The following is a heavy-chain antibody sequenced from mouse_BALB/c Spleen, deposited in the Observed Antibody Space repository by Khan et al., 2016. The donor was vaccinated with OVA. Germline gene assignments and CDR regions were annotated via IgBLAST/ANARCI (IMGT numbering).Heavy chain of an antibody. CDR3: LRDGDYYGDNGWFAY. Sequence: QVQLKESGAELARPGASVKMSCKTSGYTFSSYTIHWIKLRPGQGLEWIGYINPNNGYTTYNQKFKDKVTLTVEKSSTTVYMQLSSLTTDDSAMYNCLRDGDYYGDNGWFAYWGQGTLVTVSA. CDR1: GYTFSSYT. J-gene: IGHJ3*01. D-gene: IGHD2-13*01. CDR2: INPNNGYT. V-gene: IGHV1-4*01.